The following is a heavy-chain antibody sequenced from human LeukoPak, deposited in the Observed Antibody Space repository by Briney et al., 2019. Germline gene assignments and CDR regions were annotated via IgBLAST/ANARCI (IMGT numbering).Heavy chain of an antibody. CDR3: ATKHQTANYDLLTGELDS. J-gene: IGHJ4*02. CDR1: GFTFSSYG. V-gene: IGHV3-23*01. CDR2: ISGSGGST. Sequence: GGSLRLSCAASGFTFSSYGMSWVRQAPGKGLEWVSAISGSGGSTYYADSVKGRFTISRDNSKNTLYLQMNSLRAEDTAVYYCATKHQTANYDLLTGELDSWGQGTLVTVSS. D-gene: IGHD3-9*01.